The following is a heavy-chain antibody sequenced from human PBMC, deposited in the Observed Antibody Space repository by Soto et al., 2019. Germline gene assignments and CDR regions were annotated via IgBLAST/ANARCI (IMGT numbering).Heavy chain of an antibody. CDR1: GYTFTSYA. J-gene: IGHJ2*01. CDR3: ARVDWGNGYWYFDL. Sequence: QVQLVQSGAEVKKPGASVKVSCTASGYTFTSYAISWVRQAPGQGLEWMGWISVNTGDTRYAQKLQGRVTMTTDTSTSTVYMELRRLRSDDTAVYYCARVDWGNGYWYFDLWGRGTLVTVSS. V-gene: IGHV1-18*01. D-gene: IGHD3-9*01. CDR2: ISVNTGDT.